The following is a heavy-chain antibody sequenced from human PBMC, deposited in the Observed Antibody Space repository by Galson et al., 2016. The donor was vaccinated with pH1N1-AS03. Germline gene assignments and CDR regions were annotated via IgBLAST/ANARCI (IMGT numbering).Heavy chain of an antibody. Sequence: CAISGDSVSSNIDAWNWIRHSTSRGLEWLGRTYWRSKWYIDYALSLKSRITINPDTSKHQFSLQLTSVIPDDTAVYYCARGRYSGFAIWGQGAKVTVSS. CDR1: GDSVSSNIDA. CDR2: TYWRSKWYI. CDR3: ARGRYSGFAI. J-gene: IGHJ3*02. D-gene: IGHD2-15*01. V-gene: IGHV6-1*01.